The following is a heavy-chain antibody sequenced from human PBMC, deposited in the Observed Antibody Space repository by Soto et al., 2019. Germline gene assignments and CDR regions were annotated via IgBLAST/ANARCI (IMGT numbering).Heavy chain of an antibody. D-gene: IGHD3-3*01. CDR3: ARSTYYDFWSGPRPPQGYYYGMDV. CDR2: IFSNDEK. Sequence: QVTLKESGPVLVKPTETLTLTCTVSGFSLKNARMGVSWIRQPPGKALEWLAHIFSNDEKSYSTSLKSRLTISKDTSKSQVVLTMTNMDPVDTATYYCARSTYYDFWSGPRPPQGYYYGMDVWGQGTTVTVSS. J-gene: IGHJ6*02. CDR1: GFSLKNARMG. V-gene: IGHV2-26*01.